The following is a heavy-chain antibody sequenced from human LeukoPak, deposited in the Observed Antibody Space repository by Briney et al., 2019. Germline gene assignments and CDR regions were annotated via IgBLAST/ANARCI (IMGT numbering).Heavy chain of an antibody. CDR1: GFTFDDYA. D-gene: IGHD2-15*01. J-gene: IGHJ4*02. CDR2: ISVDGGTT. V-gene: IGHV3-43*02. CDR3: AKDEGRCLDY. Sequence: GGSLRLSCAASGFTFDDYAMHWVRQAPGKGLEWVSLISVDGGTTYYADSVKGRFTISRDNSKNSLYLQMNSLRTEDTALYYCAKDEGRCLDYWGQGTLVTVSS.